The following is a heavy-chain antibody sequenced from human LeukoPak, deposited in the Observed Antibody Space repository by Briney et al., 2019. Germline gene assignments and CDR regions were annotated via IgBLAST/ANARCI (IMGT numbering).Heavy chain of an antibody. CDR2: MNPKSGNT. CDR3: ASSSTTLPHLPLDY. CDR1: GYTFTSD. J-gene: IGHJ4*02. Sequence: ASVKVSCKASGYTFTSDINWVRQATGQGLEWMGWMNPKSGNTDFAQKFQGRVTMTRDTSISTAYMELSRLRSDDTAVYYCASSSTTLPHLPLDYWGQGTLVTVSS. D-gene: IGHD2-2*01. V-gene: IGHV1-8*01.